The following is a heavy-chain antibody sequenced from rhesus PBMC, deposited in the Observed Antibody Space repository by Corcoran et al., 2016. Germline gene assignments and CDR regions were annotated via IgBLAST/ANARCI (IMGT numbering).Heavy chain of an antibody. J-gene: IGHJ1*01. V-gene: IGHV2-95*01. CDR3: ARIQGGHYYDSGYDTSECYEF. Sequence: QVTLKESGPALVRPTPTLTLTCTPSGFSISDSGRGVAWIRQPPDKALEWLATFYWNNIKWFTESMKTRLAISKDTTKNQVVLTMTNMDTVDTGTYFCARIQGGHYYDSGYDTSECYEFWGQGALVTVSS. CDR1: GFSISDSGRG. D-gene: IGHD3-28*01. CDR2: FYWNNIK.